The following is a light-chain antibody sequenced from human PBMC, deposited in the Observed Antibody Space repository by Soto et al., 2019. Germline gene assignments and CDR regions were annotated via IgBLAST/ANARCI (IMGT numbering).Light chain of an antibody. V-gene: IGLV2-8*01. CDR1: SSDVGGYNY. CDR3: SSYVGSNNPV. J-gene: IGLJ2*01. CDR2: EVS. Sequence: QSALTQPPSASGSPGQSVTISCTGTSSDVGGYNYVSWYQQHPGKAPKLMIYEVSKRPSGVPDRFSGSKSGNTASLTVSGLQAEDEADYYCSSYVGSNNPVFCGGTKLTVL.